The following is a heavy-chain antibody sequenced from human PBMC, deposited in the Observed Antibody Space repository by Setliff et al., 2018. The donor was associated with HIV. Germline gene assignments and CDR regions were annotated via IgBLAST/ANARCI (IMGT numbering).Heavy chain of an antibody. CDR3: AKEGNSVDNWLDP. J-gene: IGHJ5*02. CDR1: GDPIFIGGYY. V-gene: IGHV4-31*03. Sequence: PSETLSLTCTVSGDPIFIGGYYWSWIRQHPGGGLEWIGYIYHTGKTYYNPSLQSRIIMSLDMSQNQFSLKLSSVTAADTAVYYCAKEGNSVDNWLDPWGPGTLVIVSS. D-gene: IGHD1-26*01. CDR2: IYHTGKT.